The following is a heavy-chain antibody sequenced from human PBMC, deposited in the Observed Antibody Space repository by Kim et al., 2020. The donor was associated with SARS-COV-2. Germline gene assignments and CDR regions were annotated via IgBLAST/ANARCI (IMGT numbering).Heavy chain of an antibody. V-gene: IGHV4-59*09. Sequence: HHNPPLQSRITISVDTSKNQFSLKLSSVPAADTAVYYCAGGRAVAGLFYYWGQGTLVTVSS. CDR3: AGGRAVAGLFYY. J-gene: IGHJ4*02. D-gene: IGHD6-19*01.